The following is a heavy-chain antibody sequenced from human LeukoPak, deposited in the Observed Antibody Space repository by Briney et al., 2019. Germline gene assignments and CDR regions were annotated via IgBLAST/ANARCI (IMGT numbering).Heavy chain of an antibody. D-gene: IGHD6-6*01. CDR1: GFTFDDYG. J-gene: IGHJ4*02. V-gene: IGHV3-23*01. Sequence: GGSLRLSCAASGFTFDDYGMSWVRQAPGKGLEWVSAISGSGGSTYYADSVKGRFTISRDNSKNTLYLQMNSLRAEDTAVYYCAKDGGGYSTSRPVDYWGQGTLVTVSS. CDR2: ISGSGGST. CDR3: AKDGGGYSTSRPVDY.